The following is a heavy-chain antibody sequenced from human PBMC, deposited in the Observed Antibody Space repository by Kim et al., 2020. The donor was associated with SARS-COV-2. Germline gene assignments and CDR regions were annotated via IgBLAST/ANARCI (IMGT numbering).Heavy chain of an antibody. CDR2: ISWNGDST. V-gene: IGHV3-20*01. Sequence: GGSLRLSCVASEFTFDNYGMSWVRQAPGKGLEWVSSISWNGDSTAYADSVKGRFIISRDNARNSLYLDMNRLGAEDTALYHCSRGQAKLARFLDWPLDVWGQGTTVTVSS. CDR3: SRGQAKLARFLDWPLDV. CDR1: EFTFDNYG. D-gene: IGHD3-3*01. J-gene: IGHJ6*02.